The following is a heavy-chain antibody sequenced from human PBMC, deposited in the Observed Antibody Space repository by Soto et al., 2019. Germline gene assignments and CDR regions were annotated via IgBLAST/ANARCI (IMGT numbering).Heavy chain of an antibody. D-gene: IGHD5-12*01. V-gene: IGHV3-7*01. J-gene: IGHJ4*02. Sequence: GGSLRLSCAASGFTFSSYWMSWVRQAPGKGLEWVANIKQDGSEKYYADSVKGRFTISRDNSKNTLYLQMNSLRAEDTAVYYCARDRERWLRYFDYWGQGTLVTVSS. CDR3: ARDRERWLRYFDY. CDR2: IKQDGSEK. CDR1: GFTFSSYW.